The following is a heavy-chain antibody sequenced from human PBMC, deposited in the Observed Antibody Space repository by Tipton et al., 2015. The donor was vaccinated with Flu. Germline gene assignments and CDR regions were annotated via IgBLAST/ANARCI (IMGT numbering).Heavy chain of an antibody. J-gene: IGHJ4*02. CDR2: MYYSGST. V-gene: IGHV4-39*07. CDR1: GASISSTNYY. D-gene: IGHD5-12*01. CDR3: ASEESNSGYESVLSDFNY. Sequence: GLVKPSETLSLTCTVSGASISSTNYYWGWIRQAPGKGLEWIGSMYYSGSTYYNPSLKSRVTISLDTSKNQFSLKLTSVTAADTAVYYCASEESNSGYESVLSDFNYGGQGTLVTVSS.